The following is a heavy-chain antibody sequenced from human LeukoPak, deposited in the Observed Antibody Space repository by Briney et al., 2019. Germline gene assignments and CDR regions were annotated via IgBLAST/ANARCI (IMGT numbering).Heavy chain of an antibody. CDR1: GGSLSSYY. Sequence: SETLSLTCTVSGGSLSSYYWSWIRQPPGKGLEWIGYIYYSGSTNYNPSLKSRVTISVDSSKNQFSLKLSSVTAADTAVYYCARQPGYYYDSSGYYLGYYFDYWGQGTLVTVSS. CDR3: ARQPGYYYDSSGYYLGYYFDY. D-gene: IGHD3-22*01. J-gene: IGHJ4*02. CDR2: IYYSGST. V-gene: IGHV4-59*08.